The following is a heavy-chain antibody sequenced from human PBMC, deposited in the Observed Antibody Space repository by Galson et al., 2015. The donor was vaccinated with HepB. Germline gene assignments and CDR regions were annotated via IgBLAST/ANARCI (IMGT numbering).Heavy chain of an antibody. CDR2: IPYDGADK. CDR1: GFTFNNYA. Sequence: SLRLSCAASGFTFNNYAMHWVRQAPGKGLEWVAVIPYDGADKYYAESVRGRFTISRHNSKNTLYLQMNSLRAEDTAVYYCARELDISYTFDIWGRGTLVTVSS. V-gene: IGHV3-30*04. D-gene: IGHD2-2*03. CDR3: ARELDISYTFDI. J-gene: IGHJ3*02.